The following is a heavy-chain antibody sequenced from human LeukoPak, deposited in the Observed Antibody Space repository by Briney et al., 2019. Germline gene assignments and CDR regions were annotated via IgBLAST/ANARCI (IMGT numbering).Heavy chain of an antibody. Sequence: GGSLRLSCVVSGFAVTNNYMSWVRQAPGKGLEWVSVFYGANNTYYADSVKGRFTISRDNSKNTLYLQMNSLRAEDTAVYYCARTYFYYYGMDVWGQGTAVTVSS. CDR2: FYGANNT. CDR1: GFAVTNNY. V-gene: IGHV3-66*01. CDR3: ARTYFYYYGMDV. D-gene: IGHD2/OR15-2a*01. J-gene: IGHJ6*02.